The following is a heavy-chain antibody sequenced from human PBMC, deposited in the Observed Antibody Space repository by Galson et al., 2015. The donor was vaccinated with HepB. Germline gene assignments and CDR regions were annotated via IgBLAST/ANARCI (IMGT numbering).Heavy chain of an antibody. V-gene: IGHV3-13*01. J-gene: IGHJ3*02. CDR2: IGTAGDT. CDR1: GFTFSSYD. CDR3: ARDGLNSGGAYDAFDI. D-gene: IGHD3-10*01. Sequence: SLRLSCAASGFTFSSYDMHWVRQATGKGLEWVSAIGTAGDTYYPGSVKGRFTISRENAKNSLYLQMNSLRAGDTAVYYCARDGLNSGGAYDAFDIWGQGTMVTVSS.